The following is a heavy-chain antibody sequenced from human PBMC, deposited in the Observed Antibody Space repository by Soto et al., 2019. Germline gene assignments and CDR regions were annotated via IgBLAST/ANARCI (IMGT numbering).Heavy chain of an antibody. D-gene: IGHD6-19*01. CDR3: ARDHDSSGWYDAFDI. Sequence: EVQLVESGGGLVQPGGSLRLSCAASGFTFSSYSMNWVRQAPGKGLEWVSYISSSSITIYYADSVKGRFTISRDNAKNSLYLQMNSLRDEDTAVYYCARDHDSSGWYDAFDIWGQGTMVTVSS. V-gene: IGHV3-48*02. CDR1: GFTFSSYS. J-gene: IGHJ3*02. CDR2: ISSSSITI.